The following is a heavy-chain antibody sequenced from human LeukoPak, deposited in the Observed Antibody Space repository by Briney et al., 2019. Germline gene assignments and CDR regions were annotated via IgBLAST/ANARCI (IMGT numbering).Heavy chain of an antibody. CDR3: AREHFGGNYYYYYMDV. CDR1: GGSISSSSYY. D-gene: IGHD3-16*01. CDR2: IYYSGST. J-gene: IGHJ6*03. Sequence: SETLSLTCTVSGGSISSSSYYWGWIRQPPGKGLEWIGSIYYSGSTYYNPSLKSRVTISVDTSKNQFSLKLNSVTAADTAVYYCAREHFGGNYYYYYMDVWGKGTTVTISS. V-gene: IGHV4-39*07.